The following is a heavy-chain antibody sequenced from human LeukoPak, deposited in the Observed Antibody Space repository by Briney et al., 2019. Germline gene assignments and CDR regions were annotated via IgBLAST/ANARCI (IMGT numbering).Heavy chain of an antibody. CDR2: IYYSGST. V-gene: IGHV4-59*01. CDR1: GGSISSYY. CDR3: ARVTGYSGYDGVYYYYYMDV. D-gene: IGHD5-12*01. Sequence: PSETLSLTCTVSGGSISSYYWSWIRQPPGKGLEWIGYIYYSGSTNYNPSLKSRVTISVDTSKNQFSLKLSSVTAADTAVYYCARVTGYSGYDGVYYYYYMDVWGKGTTVTLSS. J-gene: IGHJ6*03.